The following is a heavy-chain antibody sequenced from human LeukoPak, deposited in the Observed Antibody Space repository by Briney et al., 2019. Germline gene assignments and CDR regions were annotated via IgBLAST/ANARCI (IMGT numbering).Heavy chain of an antibody. D-gene: IGHD2-8*02. V-gene: IGHV1-46*01. CDR2: ISPTGGST. Sequence: ASVKVSCKAFGYTFTNNWMHWVRQAPGQGPEWMGLISPTGGSTAYAQKFQGRVTLTRDMSTSTDYLELSSLRSEDTAVYYCARAGSVIRYYSYYMDVWGKGTTVTISS. CDR1: GYTFTNNW. CDR3: ARAGSVIRYYSYYMDV. J-gene: IGHJ6*03.